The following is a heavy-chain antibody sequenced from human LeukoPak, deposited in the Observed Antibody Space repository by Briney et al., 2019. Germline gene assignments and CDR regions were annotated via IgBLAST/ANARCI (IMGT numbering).Heavy chain of an antibody. CDR3: AIKDGDFASGSQYFQH. J-gene: IGHJ1*01. V-gene: IGHV1-8*01. CDR2: MNPNSGNT. Sequence: ASVTVSCKASGYTFTGYDINWVRQATGQGLEWMGWMNPNSGNTGSAQKFQGRVTMTRNTSISTAYMELSSLRSEDTAVYYCAIKDGDFASGSQYFQHWGQGTLVTVSS. CDR1: GYTFTGYD. D-gene: IGHD3-10*01.